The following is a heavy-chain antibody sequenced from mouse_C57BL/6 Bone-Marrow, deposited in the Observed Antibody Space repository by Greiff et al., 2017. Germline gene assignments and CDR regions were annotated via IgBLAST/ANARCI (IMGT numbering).Heavy chain of an antibody. CDR1: GYTFTSYW. D-gene: IGHD1-1*01. CDR3: ARPPITTVVAWYFDY. V-gene: IGHV1-55*01. Sequence: QVQLQQPGAELVKPGASVKMSCKASGYTFTSYWITWVKQRPGQGLEWIGDIYPGSGSTNYNEKFKSKATLTVDTSSSTAYMQLSSLTSEDSAVYYCARPPITTVVAWYFDYWGQGTTLTVSS. CDR2: IYPGSGST. J-gene: IGHJ2*01.